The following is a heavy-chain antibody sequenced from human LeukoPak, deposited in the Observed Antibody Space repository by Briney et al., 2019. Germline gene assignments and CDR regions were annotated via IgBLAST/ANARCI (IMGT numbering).Heavy chain of an antibody. D-gene: IGHD6-13*01. CDR1: GFTFSSYW. CDR2: INSDGSST. CDR3: ARVQAAAAPPDY. Sequence: GGSLRLSCAASGFTFSSYWMHWVRQAPGKGLVWVSRINSDGSSTSYADSVKGRFTISGDNAKNTLCLQMNSLRAEDTAVYYCARVQAAAAPPDYWGQGTLVTVSS. V-gene: IGHV3-74*01. J-gene: IGHJ4*02.